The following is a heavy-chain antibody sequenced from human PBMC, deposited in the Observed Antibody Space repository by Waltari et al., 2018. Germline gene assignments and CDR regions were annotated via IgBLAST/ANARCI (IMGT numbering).Heavy chain of an antibody. V-gene: IGHV7-4-1*02. J-gene: IGHJ4*02. D-gene: IGHD2-15*01. CDR1: GYTFTSYA. CDR3: AGGYCSGGSCYFDY. CDR2: INTNTGNP. Sequence: QVQLVQSGSELKKPGASVKVSCKASGYTFTSYAMNCVRQAPGQGLEWMGWINTNTGNPTYAQGFTGRFVFSLDNSVSTAYLQISSLKAEDTAVYYCAGGYCSGGSCYFDYWGQGTLVTVSS.